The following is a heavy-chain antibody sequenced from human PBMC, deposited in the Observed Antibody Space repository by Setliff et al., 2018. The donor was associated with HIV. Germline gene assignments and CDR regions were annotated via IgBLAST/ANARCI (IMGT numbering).Heavy chain of an antibody. D-gene: IGHD3-3*01. CDR3: ARDRFTLTSSIFGF. V-gene: IGHV1-3*04. CDR2: VNTGKGDT. CDR1: GYTFSNYP. Sequence: GASVKVSCKTSGYTFSNYPIHWLRQAPGQRPEWMGWVNTGKGDTKYSQRFQDRLTITTDSSASSVYMELSSLSSDDTAIYYCARDRFTLTSSIFGFWGHGTLVTDSS. J-gene: IGHJ4*01.